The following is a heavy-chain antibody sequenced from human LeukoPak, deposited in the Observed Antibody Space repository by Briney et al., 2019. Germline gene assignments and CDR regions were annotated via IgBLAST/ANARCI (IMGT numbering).Heavy chain of an antibody. D-gene: IGHD3-9*01. J-gene: IGHJ4*02. CDR1: GGSFSDYS. CDR3: ASHDILTGPTTSDY. CDR2: INHSGST. Sequence: SETLSLTCAVYGGSFSDYSWSWIRQPPGKGLEWIGEINHSGSTNYNPSLKSRVTISVDTSKNQFSLKLSSVTAADTAVYYCASHDILTGPTTSDYWGQGTLVTVSS. V-gene: IGHV4-34*01.